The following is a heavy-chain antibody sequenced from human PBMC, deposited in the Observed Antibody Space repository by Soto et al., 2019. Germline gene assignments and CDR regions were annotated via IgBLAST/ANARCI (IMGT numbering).Heavy chain of an antibody. CDR2: MNPGGGKT. CDR3: ATMASFGTLNGFDP. V-gene: IGHV1-8*02. CDR1: GYTFIIYA. Sequence: QVQLGQSGAEVKEPRASVRVSCRASGYTFIIYAITWVRQATGHGRAWMGWMNPGGGKTVYANKFQGRVTMTRDAATSTAHLALSRLTSEDTAVYSCATMASFGTLNGFDPWGEGTLVTVSS. D-gene: IGHD2-8*01. J-gene: IGHJ5*02.